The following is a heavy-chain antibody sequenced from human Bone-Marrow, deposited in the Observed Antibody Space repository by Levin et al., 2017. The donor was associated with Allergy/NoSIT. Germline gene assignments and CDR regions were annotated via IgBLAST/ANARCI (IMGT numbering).Heavy chain of an antibody. V-gene: IGHV3-13*01. CDR1: GFIFSSFD. J-gene: IGHJ4*02. CDR2: ISSDGEI. CDR3: ARLNFYDGSGYDY. Sequence: LSLTCAASGFIFSSFDFHWVRQATGKGLEWVSSISSDGEIYYADSVRVRFTISRENAKNSLYLQMNSLRAGDTAVYYCARLNFYDGSGYDYWGQGTLVTVSS. D-gene: IGHD3-22*01.